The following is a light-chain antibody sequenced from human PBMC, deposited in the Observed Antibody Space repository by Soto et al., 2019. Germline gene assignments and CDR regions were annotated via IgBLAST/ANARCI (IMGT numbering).Light chain of an antibody. Sequence: DIQMTQSPSTLSASVGDRVTITCRASQGISSWLAWYQQKPGKAPRLLIYKASSLETGVPSRFSGSGSGTEFTLTISSLQPDDFATYYCQHYNSYPWTFGQGTKVDIK. CDR1: QGISSW. CDR2: KAS. J-gene: IGKJ2*01. CDR3: QHYNSYPWT. V-gene: IGKV1-5*03.